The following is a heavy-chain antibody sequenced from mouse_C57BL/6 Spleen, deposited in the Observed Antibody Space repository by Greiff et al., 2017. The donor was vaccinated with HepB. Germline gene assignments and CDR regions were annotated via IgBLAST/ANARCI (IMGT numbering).Heavy chain of an antibody. CDR1: GFTFSDYG. CDR3: ARNGNYGDYYAMDD. CDR2: ISSGSSTI. V-gene: IGHV5-17*01. D-gene: IGHD2-1*01. J-gene: IGHJ4*01. Sequence: EVQRVESGGGLVKPGGSLKLSCAASGFTFSDYGMHWVRQAPEKGLEWVAYISSGSSTIYYADTVKGRFTISRDNAKNTLFLQMTSLRSEDTAMYYCARNGNYGDYYAMDDWGQGTSVTVSS.